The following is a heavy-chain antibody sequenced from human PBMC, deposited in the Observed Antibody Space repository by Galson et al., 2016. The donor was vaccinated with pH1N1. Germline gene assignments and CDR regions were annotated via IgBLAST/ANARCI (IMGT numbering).Heavy chain of an antibody. D-gene: IGHD2-2*01. J-gene: IGHJ6*02. CDR2: ISGSGGST. CDR1: GFTFSSYA. V-gene: IGHV3-23*01. Sequence: SLRLSCAASGFTFSSYAMSWVRQAPGKGLEWVSAISGSGGSTYYADSVKGRFTISRDTSKNTLYLQMNSLRAEDTAVYYCAKDIGYCSSTSCQYYYYYGMDVWGQGTTVTVSS. CDR3: AKDIGYCSSTSCQYYYYYGMDV.